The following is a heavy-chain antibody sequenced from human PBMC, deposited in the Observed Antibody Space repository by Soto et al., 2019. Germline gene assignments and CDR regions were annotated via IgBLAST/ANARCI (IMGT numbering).Heavy chain of an antibody. D-gene: IGHD2-21*01. CDR2: VSHSGNIR. J-gene: IGHJ4*02. V-gene: IGHV3-48*03. CDR3: AREDRYQGAFDF. CDR1: GYSFSDYD. Sequence: GGSLRLSCVASGYSFSDYDINWVRQAPGKGLEWVAYVSHSGNIRSYADSVKGRFTISRDNAKNSVYLQMTSLRVDDMALYYCAREDRYQGAFDFWGQGALVTVSS.